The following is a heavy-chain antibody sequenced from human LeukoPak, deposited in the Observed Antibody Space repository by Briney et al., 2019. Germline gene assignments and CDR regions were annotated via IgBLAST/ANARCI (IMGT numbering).Heavy chain of an antibody. Sequence: SETLSLTCTVSGGSISSYYWSWIRQPPGKGLEWIGYIYYSGSTNYNPSLKSRVTLSVDTSKNQFSLKLSSVTAADTAVYYCARVRLVSGFDYWGQGTLVTVSS. CDR3: ARVRLVSGFDY. V-gene: IGHV4-59*01. D-gene: IGHD3-3*01. CDR1: GGSISSYY. CDR2: IYYSGST. J-gene: IGHJ4*02.